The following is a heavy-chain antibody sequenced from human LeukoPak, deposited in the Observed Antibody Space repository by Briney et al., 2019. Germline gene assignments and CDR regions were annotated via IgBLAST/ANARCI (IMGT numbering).Heavy chain of an antibody. CDR3: ARGLHCSTFSCSFDF. CDR2: TYYRSQWYN. D-gene: IGHD2-2*01. CDR1: GDSVSSNSVA. V-gene: IGHV6-1*01. J-gene: IGHJ4*02. Sequence: SQTLSLTCAISGDSVSSNSVAWNWIRQSPSRGLEWLGRTYYRSQWYNEYAGSLKSRITINPDTSKNQFSLQLNSVTPEDTAVYYCARGLHCSTFSCSFDFWGQGTLVTVSS.